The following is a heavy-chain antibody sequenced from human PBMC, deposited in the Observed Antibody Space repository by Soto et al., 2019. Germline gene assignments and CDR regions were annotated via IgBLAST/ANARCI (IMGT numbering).Heavy chain of an antibody. CDR1: GYTFINHG. CDR2: VSGSNGNT. Sequence: QVQLVQSEAEVKKPGASVKVSCEASGYTFINHGISWVRQAPGQGLEWMGWVSGSNGNTKYAQKFQGRVTMTTETSTSTAHMELRNLSSDDTAVYFCARDFYPLAYYFDPWGQGTLVTVSS. V-gene: IGHV1-18*04. J-gene: IGHJ4*02. CDR3: ARDFYPLAYYFDP.